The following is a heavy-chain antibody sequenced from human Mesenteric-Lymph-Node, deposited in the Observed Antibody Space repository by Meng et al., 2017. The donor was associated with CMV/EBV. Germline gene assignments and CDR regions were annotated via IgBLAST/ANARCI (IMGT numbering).Heavy chain of an antibody. J-gene: IGHJ6*02. V-gene: IGHV1-8*01. CDR2: MNPASGNT. D-gene: IGHD1-26*01. CDR1: GYTFTSFD. Sequence: ASVKVSCKASGYTFTSFDINWVRQATGQGLEWMGWMNPASGNTGYPQKFQGRVTISRNTSMSTAYMELSSLRSEDTAVYYCARGGATSYYYGMDVWGQGTTVTVSS. CDR3: ARGGATSYYYGMDV.